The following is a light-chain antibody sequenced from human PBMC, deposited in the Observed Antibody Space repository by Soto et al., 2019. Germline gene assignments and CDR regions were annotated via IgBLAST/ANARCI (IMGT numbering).Light chain of an antibody. V-gene: IGKV3-15*01. CDR1: QSVDSTY. CDR3: QQYNKSPYT. CDR2: GAS. J-gene: IGKJ2*01. Sequence: EIVMTQSPATLSLSPGERATLSCRASQSVDSTYLAWYQQKPGQAPRLLIYGASTRATGIPARFSGSGSGTEFTLTISTLQSEDFAVYYCQQYNKSPYTFGQGTKLEIK.